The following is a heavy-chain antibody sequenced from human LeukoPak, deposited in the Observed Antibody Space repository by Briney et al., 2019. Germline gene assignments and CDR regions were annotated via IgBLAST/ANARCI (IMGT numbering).Heavy chain of an antibody. CDR2: IYYSGST. J-gene: IGHJ4*02. V-gene: IGHV4-59*01. CDR3: ARDDGGDGYNIDY. Sequence: SETLSLTCTVSGGSISSYYWSWIRQPPGKGLEWIGYIYYSGSTNYNPSLKSRVTISVDTSKNQFSLKLSSVTAADTAVYYCARDDGGDGYNIDYWGQGTLVTVSS. CDR1: GGSISSYY. D-gene: IGHD5-24*01.